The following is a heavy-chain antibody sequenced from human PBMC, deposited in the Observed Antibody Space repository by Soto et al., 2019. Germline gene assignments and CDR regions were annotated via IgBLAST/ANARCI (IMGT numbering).Heavy chain of an antibody. CDR3: ARETRRVWFGERIHYGMDV. Sequence: SETLSLTCTVSGGSVSSGSYYWSWIRQPPGKGLEWIGYIYYSGSTNYNPSLKSRVTISVDTSKNQFSLKLSSVTAADTAVYDFARETRRVWFGERIHYGMDVWGQGTTVTVSS. D-gene: IGHD3-10*01. CDR1: GGSVSSGSYY. V-gene: IGHV4-61*01. J-gene: IGHJ6*02. CDR2: IYYSGST.